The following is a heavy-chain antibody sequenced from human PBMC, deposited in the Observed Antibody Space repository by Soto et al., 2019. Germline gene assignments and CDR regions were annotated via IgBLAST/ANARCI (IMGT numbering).Heavy chain of an antibody. CDR2: IVVGSGNT. CDR1: GFTFPSSA. V-gene: IGHV1-58*01. D-gene: IGHD1-1*01. Sequence: ASVKVSCKASGFTFPSSAVQWVRQARGQRLEWIGWIVVGSGNTNSAQKFQERVTFTRDMSTSTVYMELSSLIFVDTAFYYCAADDMTTFIWGQGTLVTVSS. CDR3: AADDMTTFI. J-gene: IGHJ4*02.